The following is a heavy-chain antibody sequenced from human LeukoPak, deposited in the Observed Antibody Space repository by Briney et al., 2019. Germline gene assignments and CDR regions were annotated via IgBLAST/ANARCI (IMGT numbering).Heavy chain of an antibody. V-gene: IGHV5-51*01. CDR1: GYTITSNW. CDR2: INPRDSET. Sequence: GGPLKISCRGSGYTITSNWIGWVRQMPGKGLEWMGIINPRDSETVYSPSFQGQVTMSVDKSISTAYLQWSSLKASDTAMYYCARRDYGGHAAYFDYWGQGTLVTVSS. D-gene: IGHD4-23*01. J-gene: IGHJ4*02. CDR3: ARRDYGGHAAYFDY.